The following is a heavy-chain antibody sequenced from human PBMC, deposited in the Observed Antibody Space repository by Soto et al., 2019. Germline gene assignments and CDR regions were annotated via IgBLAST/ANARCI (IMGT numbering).Heavy chain of an antibody. D-gene: IGHD2-15*01. CDR2: IYPGDSDT. CDR1: GYSFTSYW. Sequence: GECLKISCKGSGYSFTSYWIGWVRQMPGKGLEWMGIIYPGDSDTRYSPSFQGQVTSRDNSKNTLYLQMNSLRAEDTAVYYCAKVEDTPYYYYGMDVWGQGATVTVSS. V-gene: IGHV5-51*01. CDR3: AKVEDTPYYYYGMDV. J-gene: IGHJ6*02.